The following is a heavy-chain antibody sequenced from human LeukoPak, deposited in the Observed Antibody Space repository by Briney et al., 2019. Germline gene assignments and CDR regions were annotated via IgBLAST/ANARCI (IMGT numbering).Heavy chain of an antibody. CDR1: GGSISSDSGGSISTIY. CDR3: ARGWAPRGEKSSFDQ. D-gene: IGHD3-10*01. V-gene: IGHV4-4*07. Sequence: SETLSLTCSVSGGSISSDSGGSISTIYWTWIRQVAGKELEWVGRTFGSGHINYNPFLRSRISMSVDTSKNQFSLKLSSVTAADTAVYYCARGWAPRGEKSSFDQWGQGTLVIVSS. J-gene: IGHJ4*02. CDR2: TFGSGHI.